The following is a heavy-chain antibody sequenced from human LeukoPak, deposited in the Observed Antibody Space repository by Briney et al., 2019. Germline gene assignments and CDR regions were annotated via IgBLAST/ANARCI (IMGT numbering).Heavy chain of an antibody. Sequence: ASVKVSCKASGYTFTSYGISWVRQAPGQGLEWMGRISAYNGNTNYAQKLQGRVTMTTDTSTSTAYMELRSLRSDDTAVYYCARDGAPYDYVWGSYRYPDYFDYWGQGTLVTVSS. CDR2: ISAYNGNT. V-gene: IGHV1-18*01. D-gene: IGHD3-16*02. J-gene: IGHJ4*02. CDR1: GYTFTSYG. CDR3: ARDGAPYDYVWGSYRYPDYFDY.